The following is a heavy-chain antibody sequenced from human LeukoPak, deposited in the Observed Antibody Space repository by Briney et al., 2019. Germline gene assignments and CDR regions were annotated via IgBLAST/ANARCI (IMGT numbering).Heavy chain of an antibody. D-gene: IGHD1-26*01. V-gene: IGHV3-53*01. CDR2: IYTGGST. CDR1: GLTFSSYS. J-gene: IGHJ3*02. CDR3: ARDSYRLRAFDI. Sequence: GGSLRLSCVASGLTFSSYSMNWVRQAPGKGLEWVSVIYTGGSTYYTDSVRGRFTIARDNSKNTLYLQMNSLRAEDTAVYYCARDSYRLRAFDIWGQGTMVTVSS.